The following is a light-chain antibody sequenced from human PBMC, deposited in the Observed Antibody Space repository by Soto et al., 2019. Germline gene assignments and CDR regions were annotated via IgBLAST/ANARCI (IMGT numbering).Light chain of an antibody. CDR1: QSVSSSY. J-gene: IGKJ5*01. CDR2: TAS. V-gene: IGKV3-20*01. Sequence: EVGSTQSPGTLSLSPGERATLSCRASQSVSSSYLAWYQQRPGQAPRLLIYTASSRATGIPDRFSGSGSGTDFTLTICRLEPEDIPVYYCDPYGISLRLGQGTRLAI. CDR3: DPYGISLR.